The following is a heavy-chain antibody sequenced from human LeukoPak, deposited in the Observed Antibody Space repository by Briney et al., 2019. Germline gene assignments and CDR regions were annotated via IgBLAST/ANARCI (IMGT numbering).Heavy chain of an antibody. CDR2: IYTSGST. D-gene: IGHD1-14*01. V-gene: IGHV4-4*07. Sequence: PSETLSLTCTVSGGSISSYYWSWIRQPAGKGLEWIGRIYTSGSTNYSPSLKSRVTMSVDTSKNQFSLKLSSVTAADTAVYYCARVNHYYYYYGMDVWGQGTTVTVSS. CDR1: GGSISSYY. J-gene: IGHJ6*02. CDR3: ARVNHYYYYYGMDV.